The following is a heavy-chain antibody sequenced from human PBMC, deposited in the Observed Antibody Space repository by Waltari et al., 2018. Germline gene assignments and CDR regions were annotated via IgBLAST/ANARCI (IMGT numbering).Heavy chain of an antibody. V-gene: IGHV1-69*01. CDR1: GGTFSSYA. J-gene: IGHJ6*02. Sequence: QVQLVQSGAEVKKPGSSVTVSCKASGGTFSSYAISWVRQAPGQGLEWMGGIIPIFGTANYAQKFQGRVTITADESTSTAYMELSSLRSEDTAVYYCATLGGRDGYNVLNYYYYYGMDVWGQGP. D-gene: IGHD5-12*01. CDR2: IIPIFGTA. CDR3: ATLGGRDGYNVLNYYYYYGMDV.